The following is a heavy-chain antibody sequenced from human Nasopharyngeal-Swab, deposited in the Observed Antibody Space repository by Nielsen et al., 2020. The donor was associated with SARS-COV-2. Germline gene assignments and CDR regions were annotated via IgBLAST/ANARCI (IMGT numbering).Heavy chain of an antibody. CDR2: IYYSGST. J-gene: IGHJ6*03. CDR3: ARGPDRNYDFWSGYYTPSSYYYYYMDV. V-gene: IGHV4-59*01. D-gene: IGHD3-3*01. Sequence: RQAPGKGLEWLGYIYYSGSTSYNPSLKSRVTISVDTSKNQFSLKLSSVTAADTAVYYCARGPDRNYDFWSGYYTPSSYYYYYMDVWGKGTTVTVSS.